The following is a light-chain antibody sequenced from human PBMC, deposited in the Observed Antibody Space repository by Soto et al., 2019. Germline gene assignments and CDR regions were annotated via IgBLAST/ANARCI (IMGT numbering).Light chain of an antibody. CDR2: EIS. CDR1: SSDVGAYNY. CDR3: SSYTSRSTLYV. J-gene: IGLJ1*01. Sequence: QSVLTQPASVSGSPGQSITISCTRTSSDVGAYNYICWYQQHPGKAPNLMIYEISNRPSGVSNRFSGSKSDNTASLTISGLQTEDKADYYCSSYTSRSTLYVFGTGTKVTVL. V-gene: IGLV2-14*01.